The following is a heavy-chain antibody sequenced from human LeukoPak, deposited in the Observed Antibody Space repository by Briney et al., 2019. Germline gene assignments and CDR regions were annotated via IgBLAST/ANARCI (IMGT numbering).Heavy chain of an antibody. V-gene: IGHV3-23*01. J-gene: IGHJ4*02. CDR3: AKGESSGWYSAPLGLDY. CDR2: ISASGVST. D-gene: IGHD6-19*01. CDR1: GFTFSDSA. Sequence: GGSLRLSCAASGFTFSDSAMTWVRQAPGKGLEWVSLISASGVSTYYADSVKGRFTISRDNSKNTLYLQTNSLRAEDTAVYYCAKGESSGWYSAPLGLDYWGQGTLVTVSS.